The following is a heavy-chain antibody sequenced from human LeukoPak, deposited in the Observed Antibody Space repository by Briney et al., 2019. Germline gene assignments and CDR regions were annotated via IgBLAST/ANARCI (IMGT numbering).Heavy chain of an antibody. CDR1: GYTFTGYY. CDR3: ARGRKGRYSYGSLDY. Sequence: ASVKVSCKASGYTFTGYYMHWVRQAPGQGLEWMGWINPNSGGTNYAQKFQGRVTMTRDTSISTAYMELSWLRSDDTAVYYCARGRKGRYSYGSLDYWGQGTLVTVSS. V-gene: IGHV1-2*02. CDR2: INPNSGGT. D-gene: IGHD5-18*01. J-gene: IGHJ4*02.